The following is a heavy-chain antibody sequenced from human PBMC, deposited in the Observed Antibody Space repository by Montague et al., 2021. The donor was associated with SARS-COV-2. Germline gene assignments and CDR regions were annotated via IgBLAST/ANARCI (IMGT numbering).Heavy chain of an antibody. CDR2: ISGASVRI. J-gene: IGHJ5*01. CDR1: GFSFSRYA. D-gene: IGHD5-12*01. Sequence: SLRLSCAASGFSFSRYAMSWVRQAPGKGLGWVSGISGASVRIYYADSVKGRFTISRDNSKNTLDVQMNSLRAEDTAVYYCVKVRDSGYDYPNGFDSWGQGTLVTVSS. CDR3: VKVRDSGYDYPNGFDS. V-gene: IGHV3-23*01.